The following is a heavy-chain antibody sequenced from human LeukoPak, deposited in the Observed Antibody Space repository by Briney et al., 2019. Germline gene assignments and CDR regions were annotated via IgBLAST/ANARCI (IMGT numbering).Heavy chain of an antibody. V-gene: IGHV4-61*02. CDR2: IHPSGST. Sequence: SQTLSLTCTVSGGSISSGSHYWSWIRQPAGKGLEWIGRIHPSGSTNYNPSLKSRVTLSVDTSKNQFSLKLSSVTAADTAVYYCARGPPPDFDYWGRGTLVTVSS. CDR3: ARGPPPDFDY. CDR1: GGSISSGSHY. J-gene: IGHJ4*02.